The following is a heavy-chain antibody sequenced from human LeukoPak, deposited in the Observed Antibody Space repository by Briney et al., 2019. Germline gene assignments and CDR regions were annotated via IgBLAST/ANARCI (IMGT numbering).Heavy chain of an antibody. D-gene: IGHD6-19*01. CDR3: AARIAVAGYFDY. CDR1: GGSISSSSYY. Sequence: KPSETLSLTCTVSGGSISSSSYYWGWIRQPPGKGLEWIGEINHSGSTNYNPSLKSRVTISVDTSKNQFSLKLSSVTAADTAVYYCAARIAVAGYFDYWGQGTLVTVSS. V-gene: IGHV4-39*07. J-gene: IGHJ4*02. CDR2: INHSGST.